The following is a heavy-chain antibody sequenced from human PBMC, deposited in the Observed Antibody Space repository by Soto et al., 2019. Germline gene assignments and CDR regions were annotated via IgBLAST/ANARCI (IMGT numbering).Heavy chain of an antibody. D-gene: IGHD2-8*01. J-gene: IGHJ4*02. V-gene: IGHV2-5*02. CDR2: IYWDDDN. CDR1: GFSLSTSGVS. CDR3: AHSRWSYYFDY. Sequence: QITLKESGPTLVKPTQTLTLTCTFSGFSLSTSGVSVGWIRQPPGKALEWLALIYWDDDNRYSPSLKSRLTITKDTSKNQVVLTMTNMAPVDTATYYCAHSRWSYYFDYWGQGTLVTVSS.